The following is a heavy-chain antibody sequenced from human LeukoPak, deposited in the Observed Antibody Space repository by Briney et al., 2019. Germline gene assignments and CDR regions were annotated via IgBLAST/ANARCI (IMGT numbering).Heavy chain of an antibody. CDR3: ARAPRVVVPAAMVAFFDY. V-gene: IGHV1-18*04. CDR1: GYTFTSYG. CDR2: ISAHNGNT. J-gene: IGHJ4*02. Sequence: ASVTVSCKASGYTFTSYGISWVRQAPGQGLEWMGWISAHNGNTNYAQKLQGRVTMTTDTSTSTAYMELRSLRSDDTAVYYCARAPRVVVPAAMVAFFDYWGQGTLVTVSS. D-gene: IGHD2-2*01.